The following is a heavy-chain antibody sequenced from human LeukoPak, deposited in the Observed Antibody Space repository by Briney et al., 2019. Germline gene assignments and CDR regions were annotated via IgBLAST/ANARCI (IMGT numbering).Heavy chain of an antibody. Sequence: GASVKVSCKASGYTFTSYYMHWVRQAPGQGLEWMGIINPSGGSTSYAQKLQGRVTMTTDTSTSTAYMELRSLRSDDTAVYYCARDSRDGYIFAYWGQGTLVTVSS. CDR1: GYTFTSYY. D-gene: IGHD5-24*01. CDR2: INPSGGST. V-gene: IGHV1-46*01. J-gene: IGHJ4*02. CDR3: ARDSRDGYIFAY.